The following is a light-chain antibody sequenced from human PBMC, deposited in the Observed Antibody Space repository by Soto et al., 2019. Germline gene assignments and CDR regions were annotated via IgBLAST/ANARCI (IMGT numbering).Light chain of an antibody. CDR2: RHD. V-gene: IGLV1-47*01. Sequence: QSVLTQPPSASGTPGQRVTMSCSGGTSNIGSNSVHWYQQLPGTAPKLLIYRHDQRPSGVPDRFSGSRSGTSASLAISGPRSEDEADYYCAAWDDSLNAWVFGGGTKLTVL. CDR3: AAWDDSLNAWV. J-gene: IGLJ3*02. CDR1: TSNIGSNS.